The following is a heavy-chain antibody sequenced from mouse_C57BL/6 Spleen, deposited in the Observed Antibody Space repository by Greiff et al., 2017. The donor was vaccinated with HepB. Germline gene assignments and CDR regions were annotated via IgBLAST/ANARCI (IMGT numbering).Heavy chain of an antibody. Sequence: QVQLQQPGAELVRPGSSVKLSCKASGYTFTSYWMHWVKQRPIQGLEWIGNIDPSDSETHYNQKFKDKATLTVDKSSSTAYMQLSSLTSEDSAVYYCARRGDGNDSNFDYWGQGTTLTVSS. CDR1: GYTFTSYW. CDR3: ARRGDGNDSNFDY. D-gene: IGHD2-2*01. J-gene: IGHJ2*01. CDR2: IDPSDSET. V-gene: IGHV1-52*01.